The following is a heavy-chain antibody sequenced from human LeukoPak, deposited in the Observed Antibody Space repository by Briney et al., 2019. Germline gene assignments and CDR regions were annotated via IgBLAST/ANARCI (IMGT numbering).Heavy chain of an antibody. Sequence: SVKVSCKASGYTFTGYYLHWVRQAPGQGLEWMGWINPNSGGTNYAQKFQGRVTMTRDRSISTDYMELSRLRSADTAVYYCARACGVTHYGSGSSFDYRGQGTLVTVSS. CDR2: INPNSGGT. V-gene: IGHV1-2*02. CDR3: ARACGVTHYGSGSSFDY. CDR1: GYTFTGYY. D-gene: IGHD3-10*01. J-gene: IGHJ4*02.